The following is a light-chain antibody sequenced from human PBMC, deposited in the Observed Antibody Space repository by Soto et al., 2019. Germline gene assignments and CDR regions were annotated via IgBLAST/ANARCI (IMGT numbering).Light chain of an antibody. V-gene: IGLV2-14*01. J-gene: IGLJ1*01. Sequence: QSALTQPASVSGSPVQSIAISCTGTSSDVGSYDYVSWYQQHPDKAPKLMIYEVTQRPSGVSNRFSGSKSGNTASLTISGLQAEDEADYYCSSHTSVNTRVFGTGTKFTVL. CDR1: SSDVGSYDY. CDR3: SSHTSVNTRV. CDR2: EVT.